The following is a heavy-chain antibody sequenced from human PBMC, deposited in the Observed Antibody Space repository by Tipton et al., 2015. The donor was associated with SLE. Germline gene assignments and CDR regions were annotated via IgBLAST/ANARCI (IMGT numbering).Heavy chain of an antibody. CDR3: ARAVEQWLVPFDY. V-gene: IGHV4-34*01. D-gene: IGHD6-19*01. Sequence: TLSLTCAVYGGSFSGYYWSWIRQPPGKGLEWIGYIYYSGSTYYNPSLKSRVTISVDTSKNQFSLKLSSVTAADTAVYYCARAVEQWLVPFDYWGQGTLVTVSS. CDR1: GGSFSGYY. CDR2: IYYSGST. J-gene: IGHJ4*02.